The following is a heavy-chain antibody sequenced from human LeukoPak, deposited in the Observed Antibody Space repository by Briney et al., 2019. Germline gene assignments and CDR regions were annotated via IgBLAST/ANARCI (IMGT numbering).Heavy chain of an antibody. CDR1: GFTFSSFE. CDR2: ISSGGSTI. D-gene: IGHD6-6*01. J-gene: IGHJ6*03. Sequence: GGSLRLSCAASGFTFSSFEMKWVRQAPGKGLEWVSYISSGGSTIYYADSVKGRFTISRDNAKNSLYLQMNSLRAEDTAVYYCAREPSSSDYYYMDVWGKGTTVTVSS. CDR3: AREPSSSDYYYMDV. V-gene: IGHV3-48*03.